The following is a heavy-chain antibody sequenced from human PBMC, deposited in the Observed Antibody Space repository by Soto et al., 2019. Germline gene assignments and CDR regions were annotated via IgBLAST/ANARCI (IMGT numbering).Heavy chain of an antibody. J-gene: IGHJ4*02. Sequence: PSAAQSRTCTVSGESISSYSWSWLRQTPGKGLEWIGNIHYNGNTKYSPSLKSRVTMSVDTSKNHFSLKLISVTTADTAVYFCAREGNLGRWIQPLDSWGQGTLVTVSS. V-gene: IGHV4-59*01. CDR3: AREGNLGRWIQPLDS. D-gene: IGHD2-2*03. CDR2: IHYNGNT. CDR1: GESISSYS.